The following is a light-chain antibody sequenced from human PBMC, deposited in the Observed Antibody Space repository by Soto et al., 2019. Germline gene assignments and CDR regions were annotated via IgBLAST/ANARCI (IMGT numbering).Light chain of an antibody. V-gene: IGLV1-44*01. CDR3: AAWDDSLNGRYV. CDR1: SSNIGSNT. Sequence: VLTQPPSASGTPGQRVTSSCSGSSSNIGSNTVSWYQQLQGTAPKLLIYGNNQRPSGVPDRFSGSKSGTSASLAISGLQSEDEADYYCAAWDDSLNGRYVFGTGTKVTVL. J-gene: IGLJ1*01. CDR2: GNN.